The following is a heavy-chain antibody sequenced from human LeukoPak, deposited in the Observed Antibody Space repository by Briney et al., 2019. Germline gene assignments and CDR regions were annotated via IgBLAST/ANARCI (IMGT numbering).Heavy chain of an antibody. D-gene: IGHD6-6*01. CDR2: IYHSGST. V-gene: IGHV4-59*12. J-gene: IGHJ4*02. CDR1: GGSISSYY. Sequence: PSETLSLTCTVSGGSISSYYWSWIRQPPGKGLEWIGEIYHSGSTNYNPSLKSRVTISVDKSKNQFSLKLSSVTAADTAVYYCAREGSSSSEGMNYWGQGTLVTVSS. CDR3: AREGSSSSEGMNY.